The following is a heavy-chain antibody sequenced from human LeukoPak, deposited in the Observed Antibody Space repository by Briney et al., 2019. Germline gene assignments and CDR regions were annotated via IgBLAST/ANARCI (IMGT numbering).Heavy chain of an antibody. CDR2: IYYSGST. CDR3: ARDRHIGYYFDY. CDR1: GGSISSDSYY. J-gene: IGHJ4*02. Sequence: PSETLSLTCTVSGGSISSDSYYWGWIRQPPGKGLQWIGCIYYSGSTYYKPSLKSRVTISVDTSKNQFSLKLSSVTAADTAVYYCARDRHIGYYFDYWGQGTLVTVSS. V-gene: IGHV4-39*07.